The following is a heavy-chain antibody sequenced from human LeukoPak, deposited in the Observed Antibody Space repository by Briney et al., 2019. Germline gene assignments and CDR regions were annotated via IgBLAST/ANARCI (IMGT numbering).Heavy chain of an antibody. D-gene: IGHD3-3*01. CDR2: ISAYNGNT. CDR1: GYTFTSYG. J-gene: IGHJ6*03. V-gene: IGHV1-18*01. Sequence: GASVKVSCKASGYTFTSYGISWVRQAPGQGLEWMGWISAYNGNTNYAQKLQGRVTMTTDTSTSTAYMELRSLRSDDTAVYYCARVVPDREWLYYYYYYMDVWGKGTTVTISS. CDR3: ARVVPDREWLYYYYYYMDV.